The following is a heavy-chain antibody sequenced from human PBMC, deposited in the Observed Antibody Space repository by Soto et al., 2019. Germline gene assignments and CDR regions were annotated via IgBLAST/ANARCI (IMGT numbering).Heavy chain of an antibody. CDR3: ARHWIAGSAIP. Sequence: ETLSLTCTVSGVCISRSRNHWVCIRQSPGKGLEWIGSIYYSGSTYYNPSLKSRVTISVDTSKNQFSLKVKSVTAADTAVYYCARHWIAGSAIPWGQGILVTVSS. V-gene: IGHV4-39*01. CDR1: GVCISRSRNH. CDR2: IYYSGST. J-gene: IGHJ5*02. D-gene: IGHD2-2*02.